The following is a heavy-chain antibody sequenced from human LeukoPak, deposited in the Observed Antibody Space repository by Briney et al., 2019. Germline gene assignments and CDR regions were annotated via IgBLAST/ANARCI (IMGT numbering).Heavy chain of an antibody. V-gene: IGHV4-38-2*02. Sequence: ASETLSLTCTVSGYSISSGYYWGWIRQPPGKGLEWIGSIYHSGSTYYNPSLKSRVTISVDTSKNQFSLKLSSVTAADTAVYYCAGVEYSSRGFDYWGQGTLVTVSS. CDR2: IYHSGST. J-gene: IGHJ4*02. D-gene: IGHD6-13*01. CDR3: AGVEYSSRGFDY. CDR1: GYSISSGYY.